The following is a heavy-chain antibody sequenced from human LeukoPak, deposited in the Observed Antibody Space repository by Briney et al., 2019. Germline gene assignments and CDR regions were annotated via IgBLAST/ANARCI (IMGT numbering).Heavy chain of an antibody. CDR2: ISGSGGST. Sequence: GGSLRLSCAASGFTFSSYAMSWVRQAPGKGLEWVSAISGSGGSTYYADSVKGRLTISRDNSKNTLYLQMNSLRAEDTAVYYCAKDRYYDSSGYEIFAFDIWGQGTMVTVSS. D-gene: IGHD3-22*01. V-gene: IGHV3-23*01. CDR3: AKDRYYDSSGYEIFAFDI. J-gene: IGHJ3*02. CDR1: GFTFSSYA.